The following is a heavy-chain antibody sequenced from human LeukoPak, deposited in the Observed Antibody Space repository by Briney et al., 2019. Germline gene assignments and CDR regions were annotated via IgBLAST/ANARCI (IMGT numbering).Heavy chain of an antibody. CDR3: ARSWGIFDY. CDR2: INHSGST. V-gene: IGHV4-34*01. CDR1: GGSFSGYY. Sequence: SETLSLTCAVYGGSFSGYYWSWIRQPPGKGLEWIGEINHSGSTNYNPSLKSRVTISVDTSKNQFSLKLSSVTAADTAVYYCARSWGIFDYWGQGTLVTVSS. D-gene: IGHD3-16*01. J-gene: IGHJ4*02.